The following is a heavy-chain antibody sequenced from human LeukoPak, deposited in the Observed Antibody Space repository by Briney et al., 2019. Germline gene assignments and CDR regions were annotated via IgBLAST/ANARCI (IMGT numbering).Heavy chain of an antibody. D-gene: IGHD3-22*01. CDR1: GYTFTGYY. J-gene: IGHJ6*03. CDR2: INPNGGGT. V-gene: IGHV1-2*02. Sequence: ASVKVSCKASGYTFTGYYMHWVRQAPGQGLEWMGWINPNGGGTNYAQKFQGRVTMTRDTSISTAYMELSRLRSDDTAVHYCARDYDSSGYRRSYYYYMDVWGKGTTVTVSS. CDR3: ARDYDSSGYRRSYYYYMDV.